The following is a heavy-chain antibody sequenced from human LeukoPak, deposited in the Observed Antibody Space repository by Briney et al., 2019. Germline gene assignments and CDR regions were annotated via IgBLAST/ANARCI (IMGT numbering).Heavy chain of an antibody. CDR1: AGSISSYY. D-gene: IGHD3-22*01. CDR2: IYTSGST. J-gene: IGHJ5*02. CDR3: ARELSFRDSSGYQRFDP. Sequence: PSETLSLTCTVSAGSISSYYWSWIRQPAGKGLEWIGRIYTSGSTNYNPSLKSRVTMSVDTSKNQFSLKLSSVTAADTAVYYCARELSFRDSSGYQRFDPWGQGTLVTVSS. V-gene: IGHV4-4*07.